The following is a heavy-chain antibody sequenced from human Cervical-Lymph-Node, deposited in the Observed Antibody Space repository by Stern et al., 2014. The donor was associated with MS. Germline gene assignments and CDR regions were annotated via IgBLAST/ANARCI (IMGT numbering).Heavy chain of an antibody. D-gene: IGHD7-27*01. V-gene: IGHV4-31*03. CDR1: GGSISSGGYY. Sequence: QVQLQESGPGLVKPSQTLTLTCTASGGSISSGGYYWSWLRQHPGKGLEGIGFIHYSGNTYHNPSLKRRATISVQTPKTQFSPKVTSVSAADTAVYYCARDRKSTGDAFDIWGQGTMVTVSS. CDR3: ARDRKSTGDAFDI. CDR2: IHYSGNT. J-gene: IGHJ3*02.